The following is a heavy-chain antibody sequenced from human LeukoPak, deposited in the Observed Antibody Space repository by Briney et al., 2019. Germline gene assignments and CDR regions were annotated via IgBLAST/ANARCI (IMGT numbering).Heavy chain of an antibody. CDR3: ARGHSNSPFLY. CDR1: GYTFTNYT. D-gene: IGHD6-6*01. Sequence: ASVKVSCKASGYTFTNYTLNWVRQAPGQGLEWMGIINPSGGSTSYAQKFQDRVTMTRDTPTSTVYMELSSLRSEDTAVYYCARGHSNSPFLYWGQGTLVTVSS. J-gene: IGHJ4*02. V-gene: IGHV1-46*01. CDR2: INPSGGST.